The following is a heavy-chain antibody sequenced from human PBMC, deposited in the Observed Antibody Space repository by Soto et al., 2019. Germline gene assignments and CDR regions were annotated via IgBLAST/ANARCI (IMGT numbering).Heavy chain of an antibody. D-gene: IGHD6-6*01. V-gene: IGHV3-30*03. CDR1: GFTFSSYA. J-gene: IGHJ4*02. CDR3: ARGTIVARKHLDY. CDR2: ISIRGGDE. Sequence: QVQLVESGGGVVQPGKSLRLSCAASGFTFSSYAMHWARQAPGKGLEWVTVISIRGGDEYYAESVRGRFTISRDDSKNTLYLQMDRLRVEDTAVYYCARGTIVARKHLDYWGKGTLVTVSS.